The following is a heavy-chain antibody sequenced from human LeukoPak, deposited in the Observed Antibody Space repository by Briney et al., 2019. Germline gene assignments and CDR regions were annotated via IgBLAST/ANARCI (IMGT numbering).Heavy chain of an antibody. CDR1: GGSISSGGYY. J-gene: IGHJ4*02. CDR3: ARVMGSGSYQDY. CDR2: IYHSGST. Sequence: SQTLSLTCTVSGGSISSGGYYWSWIRQPPGKGLEWIGYIYHSGSTYYNPSLKSRVTISVDRSKNQFSLKLSSVTAADTAVYYCARVMGSGSYQDYWGQGTLVTVSS. D-gene: IGHD1-26*01. V-gene: IGHV4-30-2*01.